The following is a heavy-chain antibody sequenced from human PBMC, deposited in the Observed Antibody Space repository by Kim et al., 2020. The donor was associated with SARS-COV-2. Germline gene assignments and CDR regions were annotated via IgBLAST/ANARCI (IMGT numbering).Heavy chain of an antibody. CDR2: IIPIFGTA. CDR1: GGTFSSYA. J-gene: IGHJ4*02. D-gene: IGHD3-22*01. V-gene: IGHV1-69*13. Sequence: SVKVSCKASGGTFSSYAISWVRQAPGQGLEWMGGIIPIFGTANYAQKFQGRVTITADESTSTAYMELSSLRSEDTAVYYCARGGDYYDSSGYYYGYWGQGTLVTVSS. CDR3: ARGGDYYDSSGYYYGY.